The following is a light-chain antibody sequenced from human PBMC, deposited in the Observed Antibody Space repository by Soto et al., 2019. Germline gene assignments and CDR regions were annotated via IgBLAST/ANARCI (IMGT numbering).Light chain of an antibody. J-gene: IGKJ4*01. CDR2: DAS. CDR3: QQRTNWQST. CDR1: QSLSRY. V-gene: IGKV3D-11*02. Sequence: EIVLTQSPAPLSFSPGEKATLSCRASQSLSRYLAWYQQKPGQAPSPLIYDASNRATGIPARFSGSGSGTDFTLTISSLEPEDFAVYYCQQRTNWQSTFGGGTKVDI.